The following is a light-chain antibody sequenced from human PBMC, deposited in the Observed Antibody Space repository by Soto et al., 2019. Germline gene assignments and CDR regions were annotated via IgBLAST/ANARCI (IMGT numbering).Light chain of an antibody. V-gene: IGKV2-28*01. J-gene: IGKJ3*01. CDR3: MQALL. Sequence: DIVMTQSPLSLPVTPGEPASISCRSSQSLLHSNGYNYLDWYLQKPGQSPQLLIYLGSNRASGVPDRFSGSGSGTDFTLKISRVEAEDVGVYYCMQALLFGPGTKVDIK. CDR1: QSLLHSNGYNY. CDR2: LGS.